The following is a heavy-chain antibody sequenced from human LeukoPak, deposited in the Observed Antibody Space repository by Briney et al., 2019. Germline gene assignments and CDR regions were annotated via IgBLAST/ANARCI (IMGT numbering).Heavy chain of an antibody. J-gene: IGHJ5*02. CDR1: GYTFTSYY. V-gene: IGHV1-46*01. D-gene: IGHD6-13*01. Sequence: ASVKVSCKASGYTFTSYYVHWVRQAPGQGLEWMGIINPSGGSTSYAQKFQGRVTMTRDTSTSTVYMELSSLRSEDTAVYYCARVPSSWYSGENWFDPWGQGTLVTVSS. CDR2: INPSGGST. CDR3: ARVPSSWYSGENWFDP.